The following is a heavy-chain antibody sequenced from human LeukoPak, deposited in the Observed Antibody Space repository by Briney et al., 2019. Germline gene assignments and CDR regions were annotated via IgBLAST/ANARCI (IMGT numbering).Heavy chain of an antibody. J-gene: IGHJ4*02. CDR2: INRNGGST. Sequence: GGSLRLSCAASGFTFDDYGMSWVRQAPGKGLEWVSGINRNGGSTGYADSVKGRFTISRYNAKNSLYLQMNSLRAEDTALYYCVRGFRGGPFDYWGQGTLVTVSS. V-gene: IGHV3-20*04. CDR1: GFTFDDYG. CDR3: VRGFRGGPFDY. D-gene: IGHD3-10*01.